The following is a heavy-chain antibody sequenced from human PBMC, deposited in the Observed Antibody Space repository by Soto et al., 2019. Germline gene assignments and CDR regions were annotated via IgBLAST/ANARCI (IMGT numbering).Heavy chain of an antibody. CDR2: ISSNGGST. Sequence: GGSLRLSCSASGFTFSSYAMHGVRQSPGKGLEYVSAISSNGGSTHYADSVKGRYPISRDNSQNTLYLQMSSLRAEDTAVYYCVNGDRAYSSSWTGPWGQGTMVTVSS. V-gene: IGHV3-64D*06. J-gene: IGHJ5*02. D-gene: IGHD6-13*01. CDR3: VNGDRAYSSSWTGP. CDR1: GFTFSSYA.